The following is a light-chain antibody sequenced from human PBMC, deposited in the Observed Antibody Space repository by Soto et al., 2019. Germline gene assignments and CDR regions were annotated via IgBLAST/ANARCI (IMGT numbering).Light chain of an antibody. Sequence: EIVLTQSPGTLSLSPGERATLSCRASQSVSSTYLAWYQHQPGQAPRLLIYDVSSRATGIPDRFSGSGSGTDVTLTISRLGADEVAVYYCQQDSSSPHTFGQGTKLEIK. V-gene: IGKV3-20*01. CDR1: QSVSSTY. CDR3: QQDSSSPHT. CDR2: DVS. J-gene: IGKJ2*01.